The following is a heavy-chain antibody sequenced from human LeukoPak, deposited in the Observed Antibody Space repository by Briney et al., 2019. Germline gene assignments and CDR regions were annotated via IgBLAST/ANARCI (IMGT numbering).Heavy chain of an antibody. J-gene: IGHJ4*02. CDR3: ARGRGTTVVTPDY. V-gene: IGHV3-21*01. CDR1: AFTFSSYN. Sequence: GGYLRLSCAASAFTFSSYNMNWVRQAPGKGLEWVSSISSSSSYIYYADSVKGRFTISRDNAKNSLYLQMNSLRAEDTAVYYCARGRGTTVVTPDYWGQGTLVTVSS. D-gene: IGHD4-23*01. CDR2: ISSSSSYI.